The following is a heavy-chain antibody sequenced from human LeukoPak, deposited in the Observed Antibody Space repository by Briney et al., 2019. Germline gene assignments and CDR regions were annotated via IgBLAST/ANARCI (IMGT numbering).Heavy chain of an antibody. J-gene: IGHJ4*02. D-gene: IGHD6-6*01. V-gene: IGHV4-59*11. CDR1: GGSISSHY. CDR3: ARVNEYSSSVDFDY. CDR2: IYYNGST. Sequence: SETLSLTCTVSGGSISSHYWSWIRQPPGKGLEWIGYIYYNGSTNYNPSLKSRVTISVDTSKNQFSLKLSSVTAADTAVYYCARVNEYSSSVDFDYWGQGTLVSVSS.